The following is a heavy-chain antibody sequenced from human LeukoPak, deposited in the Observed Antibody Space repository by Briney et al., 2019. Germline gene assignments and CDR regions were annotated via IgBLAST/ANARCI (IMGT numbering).Heavy chain of an antibody. CDR2: IWYDGSNE. D-gene: IGHD1-26*01. Sequence: GRSLRLSCAASGFTFSSYGMHRVRQAPGKGLEWVAVIWYDGSNEYYADSVKGRFTISRVNAKNSLYLQMNSLRAEDTAVYYCARDGSPFDYWGQGALVTVSS. J-gene: IGHJ4*02. CDR3: ARDGSPFDY. CDR1: GFTFSSYG. V-gene: IGHV3-33*01.